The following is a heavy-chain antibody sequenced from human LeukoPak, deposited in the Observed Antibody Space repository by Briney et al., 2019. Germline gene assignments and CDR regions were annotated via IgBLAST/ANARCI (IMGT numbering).Heavy chain of an antibody. CDR3: ARGITAPPRY. V-gene: IGHV4-61*01. D-gene: IGHD3-16*01. CDR1: GDSITSTSYY. Sequence: SETLSLTCSVSGDSITSTSYYWSWIRQPPGKGLEWIGYTDYSGSTNYNPSLTSRVTISVDTSKNQFSLKLSSVTAADTAVYYCARGITAPPRYWGQGTLVTVSS. CDR2: TDYSGST. J-gene: IGHJ4*02.